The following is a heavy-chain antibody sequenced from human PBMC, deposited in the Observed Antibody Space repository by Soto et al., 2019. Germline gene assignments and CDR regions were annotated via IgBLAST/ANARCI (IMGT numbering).Heavy chain of an antibody. CDR2: TYYRSKWYN. J-gene: IGHJ4*02. CDR3: ARDYSLPYSSSWYPFDY. Sequence: QVPLQQSGPGLVKPSQTLSLTCAISGDSVSSNSAAWNWIRQSPSRGLEWLGRTYYRSKWYNDYAVSVKSRITINPDTSKNQFSLQLNSVTPEDTAVYYCARDYSLPYSSSWYPFDYWGQGTLVTVSS. V-gene: IGHV6-1*01. D-gene: IGHD6-13*01. CDR1: GDSVSSNSAA.